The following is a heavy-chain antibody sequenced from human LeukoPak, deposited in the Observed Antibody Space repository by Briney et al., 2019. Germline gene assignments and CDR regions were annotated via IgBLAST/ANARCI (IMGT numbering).Heavy chain of an antibody. J-gene: IGHJ3*02. Sequence: GGSPRLSCAASGFTFSSYSMNWVRQAPGKGLEWVSLISSSSSYIYYADSVKGRFTISRDNAKNSLYLQMNSLRAEDTAVYYCARDKWGQLWLDPGLEGGAFDIWGQGTMVTVSP. CDR1: GFTFSSYS. CDR2: ISSSSSYI. CDR3: ARDKWGQLWLDPGLEGGAFDI. V-gene: IGHV3-21*01. D-gene: IGHD5-18*01.